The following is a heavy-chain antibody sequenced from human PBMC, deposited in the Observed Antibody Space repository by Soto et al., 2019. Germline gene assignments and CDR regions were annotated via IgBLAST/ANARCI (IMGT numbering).Heavy chain of an antibody. CDR2: IYYSGST. CDR1: GGSISSYY. J-gene: IGHJ5*02. V-gene: IGHV4-59*01. CDR3: ARELFGRSVWFDP. D-gene: IGHD3-10*01. Sequence: QVQLQESGPGLVKPSETLSLTCTVSGGSISSYYWSWIRQPPGKGLEWIGYIYYSGSTNYNPSLNSRVTISLDTSKNQFSLKLSSVTAADTAVYYCARELFGRSVWFDPWGQGTLVTVSS.